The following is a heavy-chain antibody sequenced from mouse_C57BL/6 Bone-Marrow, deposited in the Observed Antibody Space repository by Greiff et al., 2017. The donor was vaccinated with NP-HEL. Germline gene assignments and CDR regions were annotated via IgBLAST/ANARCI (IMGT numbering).Heavy chain of an antibody. CDR1: GYTFKSYG. Sequence: VQLQQSGAELARPGASVKLSCKASGYTFKSYGIRWVKQRTGQGLEWIGEIYPRSGNTYYNEKFKGKATLTADKSSSTAYMELRSLTSEDSAVYFCARWGLRSPYYDAMDYWGQGTSVTVSS. CDR3: ARWGLRSPYYDAMDY. D-gene: IGHD2-4*01. J-gene: IGHJ4*01. V-gene: IGHV1-81*01. CDR2: IYPRSGNT.